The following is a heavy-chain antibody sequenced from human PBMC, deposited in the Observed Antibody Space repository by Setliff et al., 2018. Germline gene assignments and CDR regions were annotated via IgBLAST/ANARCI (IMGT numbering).Heavy chain of an antibody. J-gene: IGHJ4*02. V-gene: IGHV3-7*01. Sequence: GGSLRLSCAASGFTFSRYWMSWVRQAPGKGLEWVANIKQDGGQTYYEDSVKGRFTISRDNAKISLYLQMNSLRAEDTALYYCATHTVTSFDYWGQGTLVTVSS. CDR2: IKQDGGQT. D-gene: IGHD4-4*01. CDR3: ATHTVTSFDY. CDR1: GFTFSRYW.